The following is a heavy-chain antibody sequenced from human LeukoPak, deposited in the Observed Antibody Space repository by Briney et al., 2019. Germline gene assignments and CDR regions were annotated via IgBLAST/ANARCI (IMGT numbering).Heavy chain of an antibody. CDR3: ARGRRTRGNTRYYYYMDV. V-gene: IGHV1-8*01. J-gene: IGHJ6*03. CDR1: RYTFTSYD. Sequence: ASVKVSCKASRYTFTSYDINWVRQATGQGLEWMGWMNPNSGNTGYAQKFQGRVTMTRNTSISTAYMELNSLRSEDTAVYYCARGRRTRGNTRYYYYMDVWGKGTTVTISS. D-gene: IGHD5-18*01. CDR2: MNPNSGNT.